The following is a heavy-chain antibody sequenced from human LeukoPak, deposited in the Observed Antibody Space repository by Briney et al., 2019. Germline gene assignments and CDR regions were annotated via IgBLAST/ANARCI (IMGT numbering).Heavy chain of an antibody. V-gene: IGHV1-18*01. CDR1: GYTFTSYG. CDR2: ISAYNGNT. J-gene: IGHJ5*02. Sequence: ASVKVSFKASGYTFTSYGISWVRQAPGQGLEWMGWISAYNGNTNYAQKLQGRVTMTTDTSTSTAYMELRSLRSDDTAVYYCARGGGPYCGGDCYSASHPWGQGTLVTVSS. CDR3: ARGGGPYCGGDCYSASHP. D-gene: IGHD2-21*02.